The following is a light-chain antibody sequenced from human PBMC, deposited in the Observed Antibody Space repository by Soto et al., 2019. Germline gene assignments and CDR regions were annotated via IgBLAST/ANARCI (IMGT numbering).Light chain of an antibody. Sequence: EIVLTQSPATLSLSPGERATLSCRASQSVSRYLAWYQQKPGQAPRLLIYYMSKRATGIPARFSGSGSGTDFTLTISRLEPEDFAVYYCQQYGSSWTFGQGTKVDIK. CDR3: QQYGSSWT. V-gene: IGKV3-11*01. CDR1: QSVSRY. J-gene: IGKJ1*01. CDR2: YMS.